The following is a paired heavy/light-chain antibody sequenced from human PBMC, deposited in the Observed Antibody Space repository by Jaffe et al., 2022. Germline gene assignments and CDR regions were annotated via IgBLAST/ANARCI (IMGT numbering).Heavy chain of an antibody. Sequence: EVQLVESGGGLVKPGGSLRLSCAASGFTFSNAWMSWVRQAPGKGLEWVGRIKSKTDGGTTDYAAPVKGRFTISRDDSKNTLYLQMNSLKTEDTAVYYCTTDFVDSSGWSYHDAFDIWGQGTMVTVSS. D-gene: IGHD6-19*01. V-gene: IGHV3-15*01. CDR3: TTDFVDSSGWSYHDAFDI. CDR2: IKSKTDGGTT. CDR1: GFTFSNAW. J-gene: IGHJ3*02.
Light chain of an antibody. CDR3: SSYTSSSTSYV. V-gene: IGLV2-14*03. CDR2: DVS. J-gene: IGLJ1*01. CDR1: SSDVGGYNY. Sequence: QSALTQPASVSGSPGQSITISCTGTSSDVGGYNYVSWYQQHPGKAPKLMIYDVSNRPSGVSNRFSGSKSGNTASLTISGLQAEDEADYYCSSYTSSSTSYVFGTGTKVTVL.